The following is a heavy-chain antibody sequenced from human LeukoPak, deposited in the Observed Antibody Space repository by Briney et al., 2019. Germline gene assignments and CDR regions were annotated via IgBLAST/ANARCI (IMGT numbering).Heavy chain of an antibody. J-gene: IGHJ4*02. D-gene: IGHD1-26*01. V-gene: IGHV3-21*06. CDR3: GRDQDRGSYHDPIFDY. CDR1: GFTFSTYS. Sequence: SLSLSCAASGFTFSTYSMNWVRQAPGKGLEWVSSISPSSSSIYYADSMKGRFTISRDDAKNLLYLQMNSLRAEDTAVYYCGRDQDRGSYHDPIFDYWGQGTLVTVSS. CDR2: ISPSSSSI.